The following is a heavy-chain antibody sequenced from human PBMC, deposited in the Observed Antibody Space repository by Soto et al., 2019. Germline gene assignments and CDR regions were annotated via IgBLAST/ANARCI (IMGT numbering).Heavy chain of an antibody. Sequence: GGFLRLSCAASGFTFSSYGMSWVRQAPGKGLEWVSSITGGGSAYYADSVKGRFTISRDNSKNTLYLQMNSLRADETAVYYCAKDLGGDSGYWGQGTLVTVSS. CDR1: GFTFSSYG. CDR3: AKDLGGDSGY. V-gene: IGHV3-23*01. CDR2: ITGGGSA. D-gene: IGHD2-21*02. J-gene: IGHJ4*02.